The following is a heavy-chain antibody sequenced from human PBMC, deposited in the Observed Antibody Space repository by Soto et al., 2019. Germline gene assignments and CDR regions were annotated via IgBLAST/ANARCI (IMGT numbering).Heavy chain of an antibody. J-gene: IGHJ4*02. CDR3: SRRLTSSVTAMGY. CDR2: ISDDGINK. V-gene: IGHV3-30-3*01. Sequence: QVQLVESGGVVVQPGRSLRLSCSASGFTFSDYALHWVRQAPGKGLEWVAVISDDGINKYIADSVKGRFIISSDNSKNTVFLQMSSLGLDDTAIYYCSRRLTSSVTAMGYWGQGTLVTVSS. D-gene: IGHD2-21*02. CDR1: GFTFSDYA.